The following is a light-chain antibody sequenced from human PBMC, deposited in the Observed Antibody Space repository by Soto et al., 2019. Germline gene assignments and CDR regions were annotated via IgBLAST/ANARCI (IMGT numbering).Light chain of an antibody. CDR2: DVS. CDR3: SSYTRSSPYV. J-gene: IGLJ1*01. Sequence: QSVRTQPASVSGSPGQSITISCTGTSSDVGGYNYVSWYQQHPGKAPKLMIYDVSNRPSGVSNRFSGSKSGNTASLTISGLQAEDEADYYCSSYTRSSPYVFGTGTKVTVL. CDR1: SSDVGGYNY. V-gene: IGLV2-14*01.